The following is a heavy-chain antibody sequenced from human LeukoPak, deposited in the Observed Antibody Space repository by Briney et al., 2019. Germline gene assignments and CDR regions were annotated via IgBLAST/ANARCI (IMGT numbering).Heavy chain of an antibody. Sequence: PGGSLRLSCAASGFTFSSYWMSWVRQAPGKGLXXXXXIKQDGSEKYYVDSXKXRFTISRDNAKNSLYLQMNSLRAEDTAVYYCARGTIAAAGYYYFDYWGQGTQVTVSS. J-gene: IGHJ4*02. V-gene: IGHV3-7*04. CDR3: ARGTIAAAGYYYFDY. CDR2: IKQDGSEK. D-gene: IGHD6-13*01. CDR1: GFTFSSYW.